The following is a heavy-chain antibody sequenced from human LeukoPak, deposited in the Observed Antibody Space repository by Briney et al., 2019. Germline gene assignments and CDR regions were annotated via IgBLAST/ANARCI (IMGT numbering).Heavy chain of an antibody. J-gene: IGHJ4*02. V-gene: IGHV3-30*18. CDR2: ISYDGSNK. CDR3: AKDLATKYTLDY. D-gene: IGHD6-6*01. CDR1: GFTFSNAW. Sequence: PGGSLRLSCAASGFTFSNAWMNWVRQAPGKGLEWVALISYDGSNKFFADSVRGRFTISRDNSKNTLYLQMNSLRAEDTAVYYCAKDLATKYTLDYWGQGTLVTVSS.